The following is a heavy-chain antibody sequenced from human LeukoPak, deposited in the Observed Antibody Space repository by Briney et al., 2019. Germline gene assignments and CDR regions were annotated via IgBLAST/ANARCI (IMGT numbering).Heavy chain of an antibody. CDR2: INPNSGGT. CDR1: GGTLSSYA. D-gene: IGHD2-2*01. V-gene: IGHV1-2*06. CDR3: ARDFCSSTSCYVMGDY. J-gene: IGHJ4*02. Sequence: ASVKVSCKASGGTLSSYAISWVRQAPGQGLEWMGRINPNSGGTNYAQKFQGRVTMTRDTSISTAYMELSRLRSDDTAVYYCARDFCSSTSCYVMGDYSGQGTLVTVSS.